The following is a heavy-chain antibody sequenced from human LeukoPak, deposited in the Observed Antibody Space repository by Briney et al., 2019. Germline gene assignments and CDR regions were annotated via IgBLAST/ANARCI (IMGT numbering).Heavy chain of an antibody. Sequence: GRSLRLSCAASGFTFSNYGMHWVRQAPGKGLEWVAAIWYDGNNKYYAESVKGRFTISRDNSKKTLYLQMNSLRAEDTAVYYCATGQREGGYWGQGTLVTVSS. J-gene: IGHJ4*02. D-gene: IGHD6-25*01. CDR1: GFTFSNYG. CDR3: ATGQREGGY. V-gene: IGHV3-33*01. CDR2: IWYDGNNK.